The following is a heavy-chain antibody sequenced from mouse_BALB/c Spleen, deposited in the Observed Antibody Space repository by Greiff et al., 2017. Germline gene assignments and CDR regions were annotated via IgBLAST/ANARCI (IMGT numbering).Heavy chain of an antibody. CDR3: TSLLAY. Sequence: QVHVKQSGAELVRPGASVTLSSKASGYTFTDYEMHWVKQTPVHGLEWIGAIDPETGGTAYNQKFKGKATLTADKSSSTAYMELRSLTSEDSAVYYCTSLLAYWGQGTLVTVSA. V-gene: IGHV1-15*01. CDR2: IDPETGGT. J-gene: IGHJ3*01. CDR1: GYTFTDYE.